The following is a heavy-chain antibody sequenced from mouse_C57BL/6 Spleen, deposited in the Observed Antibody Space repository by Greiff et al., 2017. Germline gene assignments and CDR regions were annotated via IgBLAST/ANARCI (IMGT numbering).Heavy chain of an antibody. D-gene: IGHD1-1*01. V-gene: IGHV1-82*01. CDR2: IYPGDGDT. CDR3: ARSGDYYDMDY. J-gene: IGHJ2*01. CDR1: GYAFSSSW. Sequence: QVQLQQSGPELVKPGASVKISCKASGYAFSSSWMNWVKQRPGKGLEWIGRIYPGDGDTNYNGKFKGKATLTADESSSTAYMQLSSLTSEDSAVYFCARSGDYYDMDYWGQGTTLTVSS.